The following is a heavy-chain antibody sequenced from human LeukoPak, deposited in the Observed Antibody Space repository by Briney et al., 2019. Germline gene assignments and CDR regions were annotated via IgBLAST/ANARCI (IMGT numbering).Heavy chain of an antibody. J-gene: IGHJ4*02. V-gene: IGHV4-34*01. CDR1: GGSFSGYY. D-gene: IGHD3-10*01. CDR3: ARGSTSGN. Sequence: SETLSLTCAVYGGSFSGYYWSWIRQPPGKGLDWIGEINHSGSTNYNPSLKSRVTISVDTSKNQFSLKLSSVTAADTAVYYCARGSTSGNWGQGTLVTVSS. CDR2: INHSGST.